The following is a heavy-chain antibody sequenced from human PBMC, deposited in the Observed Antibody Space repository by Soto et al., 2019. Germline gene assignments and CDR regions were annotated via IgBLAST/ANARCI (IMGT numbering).Heavy chain of an antibody. CDR2: IKSQTDGGTT. V-gene: IGHV3-15*01. CDR3: TPLGYRDFGLALPV. D-gene: IGHD2-21*01. CDR1: GFTFSNAW. Sequence: EVRLVESGGGLVKPGGSLRLSCAASGFTFSNAWMSWVRQAPWKGLERVGRIKSQTDGGTTHYATPVKARFTNSRDDSRNTLYLQMSSLKTADTAMYSCTPLGYRDFGLALPVWGHGTFVTVSS. J-gene: IGHJ3*01.